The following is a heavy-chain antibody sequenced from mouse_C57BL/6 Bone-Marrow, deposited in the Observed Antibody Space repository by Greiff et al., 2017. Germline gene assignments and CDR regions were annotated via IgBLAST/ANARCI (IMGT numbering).Heavy chain of an antibody. D-gene: IGHD2-1*01. Sequence: QVQLQQPGAELVKPGASVKRSCKASGYTFTSYWITWVKQRPGQGLEWIGDIYPGSGSTTYNEKFKSKATLTVDTSSSTAYMQLSSLTSEDSAVYYCARSIFYSFAYWGQGTLVTVSA. CDR1: GYTFTSYW. CDR3: ARSIFYSFAY. J-gene: IGHJ3*01. CDR2: IYPGSGST. V-gene: IGHV1-55*01.